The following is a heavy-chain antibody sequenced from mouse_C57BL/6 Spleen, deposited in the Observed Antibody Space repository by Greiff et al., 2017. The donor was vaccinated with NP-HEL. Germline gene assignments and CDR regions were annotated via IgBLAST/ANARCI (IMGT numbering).Heavy chain of an antibody. J-gene: IGHJ2*01. CDR3: ARTGTGGY. CDR1: GFNIKDYY. CDR2: IDPEDGET. V-gene: IGHV14-2*01. Sequence: EVQLQQSGAELVKPGASVKLSCTASGFNIKDYYMHWVKQRTEQGLEWIGRIDPEDGETKYAPNFQGKATITADTSSNTAYLQRSRLTSEDTAVYYCARTGTGGYWGQGTTLTVSS. D-gene: IGHD4-1*01.